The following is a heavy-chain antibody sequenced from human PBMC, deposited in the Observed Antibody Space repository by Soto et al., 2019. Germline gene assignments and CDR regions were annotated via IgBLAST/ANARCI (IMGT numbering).Heavy chain of an antibody. CDR1: GYTFTTYG. D-gene: IGHD6-13*01. Sequence: AAVKVSCKASGYTFTTYGIHWVRQAPGQGLEWMGWISGYNGNTNYAQKFQGRVTMTTDTSTTTAYMDLRSLRSDDTAVYYCGRERDGTSWSSAEYLQHWGQGTLVTVSS. CDR2: ISGYNGNT. J-gene: IGHJ1*01. V-gene: IGHV1-18*01. CDR3: GRERDGTSWSSAEYLQH.